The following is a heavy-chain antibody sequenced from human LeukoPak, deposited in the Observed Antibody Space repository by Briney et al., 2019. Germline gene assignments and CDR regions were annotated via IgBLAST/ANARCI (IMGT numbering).Heavy chain of an antibody. J-gene: IGHJ4*02. Sequence: PGGSLRLSCAASGFTFSSFGMHWVRQAPGKGLEWVAVIANDGKTTYYADSVKGRFTISRDNSKNTLYLQTNSLRAEDTAVYYCANHDWSDYYFDYWGQGTLVTVSS. CDR2: IANDGKTT. CDR3: ANHDWSDYYFDY. D-gene: IGHD3-9*01. CDR1: GFTFSSFG. V-gene: IGHV3-30*18.